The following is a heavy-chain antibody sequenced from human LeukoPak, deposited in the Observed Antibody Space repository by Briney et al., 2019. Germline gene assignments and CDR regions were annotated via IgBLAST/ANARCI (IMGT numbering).Heavy chain of an antibody. D-gene: IGHD4-17*01. Sequence: GASVKVSCKASGYTFTGYYMHWVRQAPGQGLEWMGWINPNSGGTNYAQKFQGRVTMTRDTSISTAYMELSRLRSDDTAVYYCARVYGDYQPNFDYWGQGTLVTVSS. V-gene: IGHV1-2*02. J-gene: IGHJ4*02. CDR3: ARVYGDYQPNFDY. CDR1: GYTFTGYY. CDR2: INPNSGGT.